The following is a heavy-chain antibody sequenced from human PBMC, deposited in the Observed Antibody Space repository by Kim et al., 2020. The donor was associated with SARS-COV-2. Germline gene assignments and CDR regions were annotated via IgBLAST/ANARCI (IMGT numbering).Heavy chain of an antibody. D-gene: IGHD3-22*01. J-gene: IGHJ4*02. V-gene: IGHV1-46*01. Sequence: AQKVQGRVTMTRDTSTSTVYMELTSLRSADTAVYYCARDGVYYDSSGYPDYWGQGTRVTVSS. CDR3: ARDGVYYDSSGYPDY.